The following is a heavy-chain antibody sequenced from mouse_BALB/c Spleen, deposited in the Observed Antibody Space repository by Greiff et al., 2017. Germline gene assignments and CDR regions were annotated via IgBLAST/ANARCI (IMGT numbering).Heavy chain of an antibody. CDR2: IWTGGGT. V-gene: IGHV2-9-2*01. Sequence: QVQLKESGPGLVAPSQSLSITCTVSGFSLTSYDISWIRQPPGKGLEWLGVIWTGGGTNYNSAFMSRLSISKDNSKSQVFLKMNSLQTDDTAIYYCVRDHLDYWGQGTSVTVSS. CDR3: VRDHLDY. J-gene: IGHJ4*01. CDR1: GFSLTSYD.